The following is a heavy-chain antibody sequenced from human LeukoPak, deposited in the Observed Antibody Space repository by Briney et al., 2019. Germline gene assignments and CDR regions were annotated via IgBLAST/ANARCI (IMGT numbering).Heavy chain of an antibody. Sequence: KPSETPSLTCTVSGGSISSYYWSWIRQPAGKGLEWIGRIYTSGSTNYNPSLKSRVTMSVDTSKNQFSLKLSSVTAADTAVYYCASQPITFGGVIVIDNWFDPWGQGTLVTVSS. J-gene: IGHJ5*02. D-gene: IGHD3-16*02. V-gene: IGHV4-4*07. CDR3: ASQPITFGGVIVIDNWFDP. CDR1: GGSISSYY. CDR2: IYTSGST.